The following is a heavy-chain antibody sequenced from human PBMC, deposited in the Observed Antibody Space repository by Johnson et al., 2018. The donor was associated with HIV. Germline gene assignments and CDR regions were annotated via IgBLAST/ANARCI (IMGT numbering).Heavy chain of an antibody. V-gene: IGHV3-20*04. D-gene: IGHD6-13*01. Sequence: VQLVESGGGVVQPGGSLRLSCTASGFTFDDYGMSWVRQPPGKGLEWVSGIDWNGGSTSYADSVRGRFTISRDNAKNSLYLQMNSLRAEDTALYYCTRARYSSSWYNGDAFDIWGQGTMVTVSS. CDR3: TRARYSSSWYNGDAFDI. J-gene: IGHJ3*02. CDR1: GFTFDDYG. CDR2: IDWNGGST.